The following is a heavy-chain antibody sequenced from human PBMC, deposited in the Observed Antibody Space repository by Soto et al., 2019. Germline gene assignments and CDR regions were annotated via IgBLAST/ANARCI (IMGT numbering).Heavy chain of an antibody. CDR3: AREYYDILTSYYYGMDV. D-gene: IGHD3-9*01. CDR1: GYTFTSYG. J-gene: IGHJ6*02. CDR2: ISAYNGNT. Sequence: QVQLVQSGAEVKKPGASVKVSCKASGYTFTSYGISWVRQAPGQGLEWMGWISAYNGNTNYAQKLQGRVTMTTDTSTSTAYMELRSLRSDDTAVYYCAREYYDILTSYYYGMDVWGQGTTVTVSS. V-gene: IGHV1-18*01.